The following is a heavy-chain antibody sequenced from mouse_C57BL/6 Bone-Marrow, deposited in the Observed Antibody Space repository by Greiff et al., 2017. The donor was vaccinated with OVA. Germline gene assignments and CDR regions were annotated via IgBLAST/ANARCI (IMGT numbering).Heavy chain of an antibody. Sequence: QQSCKASGYTFTSYWMQWVNQRPGQGLEWIGEIDPSDSYTNYTQKFKGKATLTVDTSSSTAYMQLSSLTSEDSAVYYCAREGKAQATYYAMDYWGQGTSVTVSS. CDR2: IDPSDSYT. V-gene: IGHV1-50*01. D-gene: IGHD3-2*02. CDR1: GYTFTSYW. J-gene: IGHJ4*01. CDR3: AREGKAQATYYAMDY.